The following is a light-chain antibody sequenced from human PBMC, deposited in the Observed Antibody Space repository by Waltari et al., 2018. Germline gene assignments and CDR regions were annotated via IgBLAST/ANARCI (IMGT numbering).Light chain of an antibody. J-gene: IGKJ1*01. CDR2: RVS. CDR3: MQGSHWPWT. CDR1: QSLVASDGNTY. Sequence: DVVMTQSPLSLPVTLGQPASISCRSSQSLVASDGNTYFNWFQHRPGQSPRRLFYRVSKRDSGVPDRFSGSGSGTDFTLRITRVEAEDVGVYYCMQGSHWPWTFGQGTKVEIK. V-gene: IGKV2-30*01.